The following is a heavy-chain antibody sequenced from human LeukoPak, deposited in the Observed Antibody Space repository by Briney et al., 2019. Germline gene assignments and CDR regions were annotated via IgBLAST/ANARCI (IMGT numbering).Heavy chain of an antibody. V-gene: IGHV4-38-2*02. Sequence: SQTLSLTCTVSGDVLTGGYAWAWTGRPPGKGLEWIGNVNYSGRTSYNPSLKSRVTISMDTSKIQFSLNLSSVSAADTAMYCCARDAYCSGSTCGDYWGQGLMVYVSS. CDR3: ARDAYCSGSTCGDY. J-gene: IGHJ4*02. CDR1: GDVLTGGYA. D-gene: IGHD6-19*01. CDR2: VNYSGRT.